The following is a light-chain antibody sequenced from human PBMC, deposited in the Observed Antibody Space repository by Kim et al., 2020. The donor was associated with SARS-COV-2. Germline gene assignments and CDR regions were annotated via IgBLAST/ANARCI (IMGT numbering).Light chain of an antibody. CDR1: RSKIGNNA. CDR3: AAWDDSLNGLWV. CDR2: SDN. V-gene: IGLV1-44*01. Sequence: QNVTIADSGSRSKIGNNAVNWYHTRPGTAPKLLIYSDNQRPSGVPDRFSGSRSGTSASLAISGLQSEDEAHYYCAAWDDSLNGLWVFGGGTQLTVL. J-gene: IGLJ3*02.